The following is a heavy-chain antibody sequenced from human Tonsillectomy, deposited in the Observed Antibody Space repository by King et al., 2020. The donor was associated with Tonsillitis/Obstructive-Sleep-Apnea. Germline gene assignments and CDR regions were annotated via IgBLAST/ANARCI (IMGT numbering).Heavy chain of an antibody. CDR3: AMVRNYYYYYMGV. D-gene: IGHD4-23*01. CDR2: IIPILGIA. CDR1: GGTFSSYA. J-gene: IGHJ6*03. V-gene: IGHV1-69*04. Sequence: QLVQSGAEVKKPGSSVKVSCKASGGTFSSYAISWVRQAPGQGLEWMGRIIPILGIANYAQKFQGRVTITADKSTSTAYMELSSLRSEDTAVYYCAMVRNYYYYYMGVWGKGTTVTVSS.